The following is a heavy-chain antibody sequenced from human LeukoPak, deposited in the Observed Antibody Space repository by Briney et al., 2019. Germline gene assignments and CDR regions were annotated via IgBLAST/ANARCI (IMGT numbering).Heavy chain of an antibody. CDR3: AATYCSSTSCRDAFDI. CDR1: GYSFTSYW. V-gene: IGHV5-51*01. Sequence: GESLKISCKGSGYSFTSYWIGWVRQMPGKGVEWMGIIYPGDSDTRYSPSFQGQVTISADKSISTAYLQWSSLKPSDPAMYYCAATYCSSTSCRDAFDIWGQGTMVTVSS. J-gene: IGHJ3*02. CDR2: IYPGDSDT. D-gene: IGHD2-2*01.